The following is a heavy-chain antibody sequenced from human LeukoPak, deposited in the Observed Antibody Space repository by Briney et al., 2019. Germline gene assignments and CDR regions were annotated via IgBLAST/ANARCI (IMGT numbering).Heavy chain of an antibody. CDR2: ISSSSSYI. Sequence: GGSLRLSCAASGFTFSSYSMNWVRQAPRKGLEWVSSISSSSSYIYYADSVKGRFTISRDNAKNSLYLQMNSLRADDTAVYYCARGACSSTSCYTDAFDIWGQGTMVTVSS. D-gene: IGHD2-2*02. CDR1: GFTFSSYS. J-gene: IGHJ3*02. CDR3: ARGACSSTSCYTDAFDI. V-gene: IGHV3-21*01.